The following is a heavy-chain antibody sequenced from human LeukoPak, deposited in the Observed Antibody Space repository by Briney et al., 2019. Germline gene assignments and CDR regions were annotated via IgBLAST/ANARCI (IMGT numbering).Heavy chain of an antibody. J-gene: IGHJ5*02. CDR3: ARDYYDSSGYWWFDP. Sequence: ASVKVSCKASGYTFTGYYMHWVRQAPGQGLEWMGWINPNSGGTNYAQKFQGRVTMTRDTSISTAYMELSRLRSDDTAVYYCARDYYDSSGYWWFDPWGQGTLVTVSS. D-gene: IGHD3-22*01. CDR2: INPNSGGT. V-gene: IGHV1-2*02. CDR1: GYTFTGYY.